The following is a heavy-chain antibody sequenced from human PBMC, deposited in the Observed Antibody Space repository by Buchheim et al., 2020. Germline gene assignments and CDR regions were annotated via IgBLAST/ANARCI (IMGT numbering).Heavy chain of an antibody. V-gene: IGHV4-30-4*01. CDR1: GGSISSGDYY. CDR2: IYYSGST. D-gene: IGHD2-2*01. J-gene: IGHJ6*02. CDR3: ARGDIVVVPAAQPKYYYYGMDV. Sequence: QVQLQESGPGLVKPSQTLSLTCTVSGGSISSGDYYWSWIRQPPGKGLEWIGYIYYSGSTYYNPSLKSPVTISVDTSKNQFSLKLSSVTAADTAVYYCARGDIVVVPAAQPKYYYYGMDVWGQGTT.